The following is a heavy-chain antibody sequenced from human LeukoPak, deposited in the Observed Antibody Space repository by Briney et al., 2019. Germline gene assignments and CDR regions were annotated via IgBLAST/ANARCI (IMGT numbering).Heavy chain of an antibody. CDR2: ISISSNYI. CDR3: ATGYGSGSNP. D-gene: IGHD3-10*01. V-gene: IGHV3-21*04. J-gene: IGHJ5*02. Sequence: GGSLRLSCAASGFTFSRYSMNWVRQAPGKGLEWVSSISISSNYIYYTDSVKGRCTISRDNAKNSLYLQMNSLRAEDTAVYYCATGYGSGSNPWGQGTLVTVSS. CDR1: GFTFSRYS.